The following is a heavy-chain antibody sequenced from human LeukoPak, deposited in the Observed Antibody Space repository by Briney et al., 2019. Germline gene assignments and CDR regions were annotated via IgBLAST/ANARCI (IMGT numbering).Heavy chain of an antibody. J-gene: IGHJ4*02. D-gene: IGHD5-18*01. CDR2: INPSGGST. V-gene: IGHV1-46*01. CDR3: ARGELWLKLFDY. CDR1: GYTFTSYY. Sequence: GASVKVSCKASGYTFTSYYMHWVRQAPGQGLERMGIINPSGGSTSYAQKFQGRVTMTRDMSTSTVYMELSSLRSEDTAVYYCARGELWLKLFDYWGQGTLVTVSS.